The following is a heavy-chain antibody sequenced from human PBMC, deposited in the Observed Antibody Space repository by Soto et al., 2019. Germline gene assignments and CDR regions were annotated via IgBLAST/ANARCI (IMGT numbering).Heavy chain of an antibody. CDR3: ARDGGYCTNGVCYSNWFDP. J-gene: IGHJ5*02. D-gene: IGHD2-8*01. Sequence: SETLSLTCTVSGGSISSGDYYWSWIRQPPGKGLEWIGYIYYSGSTYYNPSLKSRVTISVDTSKNQFSLKLSSVTAADTAVYYCARDGGYCTNGVCYSNWFDPWGQGTLVTVSS. CDR1: GGSISSGDYY. V-gene: IGHV4-30-4*01. CDR2: IYYSGST.